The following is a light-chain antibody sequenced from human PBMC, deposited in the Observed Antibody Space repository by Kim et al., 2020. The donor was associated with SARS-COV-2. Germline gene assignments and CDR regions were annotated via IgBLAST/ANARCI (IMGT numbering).Light chain of an antibody. V-gene: IGLV1-40*03. CDR1: GSNIGAGYD. CDR2: ASN. Sequence: SITLSGTGSGSNIGAGYDVTWYQQIRGTAPKLLIFASNRRPSGASDRFSGSKSGASASLAITGLQGEDEGDYYCQSYDSRLRGVIFGGGTQLTVL. J-gene: IGLJ2*01. CDR3: QSYDSRLRGVI.